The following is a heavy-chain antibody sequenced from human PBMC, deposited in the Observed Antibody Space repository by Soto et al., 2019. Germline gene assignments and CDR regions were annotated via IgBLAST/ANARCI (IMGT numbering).Heavy chain of an antibody. CDR2: ISYDGSHQ. V-gene: IGHV3-30*18. D-gene: IGHD3-10*01. Sequence: QVHLVQSEGGVVQPGRSLRLSCAASGFTFSNYGMHWVRQAPGKGLEWVAGISYDGSHQFYADSMTGRFTISRDNSNSTVSLHMNTLREDDTAVYYCAKERDVYGSGTCDYWGQGTLVTVSP. CDR1: GFTFSNYG. CDR3: AKERDVYGSGTCDY. J-gene: IGHJ4*02.